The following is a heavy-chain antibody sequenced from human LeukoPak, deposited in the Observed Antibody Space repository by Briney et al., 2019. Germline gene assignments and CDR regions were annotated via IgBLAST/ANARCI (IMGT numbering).Heavy chain of an antibody. CDR2: ISTYNGNT. V-gene: IGHV1-18*01. CDR1: GYTFTSYG. Sequence: ASVKVSCKASGYTFTSYGITWVRQAPGQGLEWMGWISTYNGNTYYAQKFQGRVTMTRGTSTSTVYMELSSLRSEDTAVYYCARSTVGENYYYYMDVWGKGTTVTISS. D-gene: IGHD4-23*01. J-gene: IGHJ6*03. CDR3: ARSTVGENYYYYMDV.